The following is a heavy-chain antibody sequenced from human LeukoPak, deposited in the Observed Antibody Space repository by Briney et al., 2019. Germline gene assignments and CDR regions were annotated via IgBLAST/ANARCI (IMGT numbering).Heavy chain of an antibody. CDR3: ARMYYDILTGYYVYFDY. V-gene: IGHV4-59*01. D-gene: IGHD3-9*01. CDR2: IYYSGST. Sequence: SETLSLTCTVSGGSISSYYWSWIRQPPGKGLEWIGYIYYSGSTNYNPSLKSRVTLSVDTSKNQFSLKLSSVTAADTAVYYCARMYYDILTGYYVYFDYWGQGTLVTVSS. CDR1: GGSISSYY. J-gene: IGHJ4*02.